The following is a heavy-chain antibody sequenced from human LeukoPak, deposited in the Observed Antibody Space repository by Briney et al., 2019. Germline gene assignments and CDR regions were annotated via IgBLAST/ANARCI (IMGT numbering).Heavy chain of an antibody. CDR1: GGTFSSYA. CDR2: IIPILGIA. D-gene: IGHD2-2*01. J-gene: IGHJ6*03. V-gene: IGHV1-69*04. Sequence: ASVKVSCKASGGTFSSYAISWVRQAPGQGLEWMGRIIPILGIANYAQKFQGRVTITADESTSTAYMELSSLRSEDTAVYYCCVDIVVPAAIKGPPHSLYYYYYMDVWGKGTTVTVSS. CDR3: CVDIVVPAAIKGPPHSLYYYYYMDV.